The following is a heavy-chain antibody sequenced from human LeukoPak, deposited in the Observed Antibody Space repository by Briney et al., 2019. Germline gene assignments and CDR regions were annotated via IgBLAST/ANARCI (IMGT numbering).Heavy chain of an antibody. Sequence: GGSLRLSCAASGFTVSSNYMSWVRQAPGKGLEWVSVIYSGGRTYYADSVKGRFTISRDNSKNTLYLQMNSLRAEDTAVYYCARASGYYWNRPSWGFAFDIWGQGTMVTVSS. CDR2: IYSGGRT. V-gene: IGHV3-53*01. J-gene: IGHJ3*02. CDR1: GFTVSSNY. CDR3: ARASGYYWNRPSWGFAFDI. D-gene: IGHD1-20*01.